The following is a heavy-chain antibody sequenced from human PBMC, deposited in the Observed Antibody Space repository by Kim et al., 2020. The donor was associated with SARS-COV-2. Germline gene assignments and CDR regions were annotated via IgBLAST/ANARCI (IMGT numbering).Heavy chain of an antibody. V-gene: IGHV3-7*01. Sequence: GGSLRLSCAASGFTFSSYWRSWVRQAPGKGLEWVANIKQDGSEKYYVDSVKGRFTISRDNAKNSLYLQMNSLRAEDTAVYYCARVLGYYDSSGYYPLNY. CDR1: GFTFSSYW. CDR2: IKQDGSEK. D-gene: IGHD3-22*01. CDR3: ARVLGYYDSSGYYPLNY. J-gene: IGHJ6*01.